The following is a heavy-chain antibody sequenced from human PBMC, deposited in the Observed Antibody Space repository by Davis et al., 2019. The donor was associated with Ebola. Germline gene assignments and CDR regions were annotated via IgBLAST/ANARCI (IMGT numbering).Heavy chain of an antibody. D-gene: IGHD3-3*01. CDR1: GFSYGDYW. Sequence: GESLKISCAASGFSYGDYWMSWVRQAPGKGLEWVANIKQDGSEKYYVDSVKGRFTISRDNAKNSLYLQMNSLRAEDTAVYYCARDQGYYDFWSGYYISLFDYWGQGTLVTVSS. CDR2: IKQDGSEK. CDR3: ARDQGYYDFWSGYYISLFDY. J-gene: IGHJ4*02. V-gene: IGHV3-7*01.